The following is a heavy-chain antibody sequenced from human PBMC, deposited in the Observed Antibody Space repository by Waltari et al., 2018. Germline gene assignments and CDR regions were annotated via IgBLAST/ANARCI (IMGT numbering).Heavy chain of an antibody. CDR2: INPNSGGT. V-gene: IGHV1-2*06. J-gene: IGHJ4*02. D-gene: IGHD3-3*01. CDR1: GYTFTGYY. CDR3: ARVKEDTIFGVVAPYYFDY. Sequence: QVQLVQSGAEVKKPGASVKVSCKASGYTFTGYYMHWVRQAPGHALEWMGRINPNSGGTNYAQKFQGRVTMTRDTSISTAYMELSRLRSDDTAVYYCARVKEDTIFGVVAPYYFDYWGQGTLVTVSS.